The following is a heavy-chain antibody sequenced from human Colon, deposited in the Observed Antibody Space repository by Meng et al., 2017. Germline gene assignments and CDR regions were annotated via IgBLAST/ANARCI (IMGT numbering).Heavy chain of an antibody. J-gene: IGHJ4*02. CDR1: GFTVSSNY. CDR3: ARHGYTSGWYRG. D-gene: IGHD6-19*01. Sequence: GGSLRLSCVASGFTVSSNYMSWVRQAPAKGLEWVSLIYSGGSTYYTDSVKGRFTISRDNSKNTLYLQMNGLRAEDTAVYYCARHGYTSGWYRGWGQGTLVTVSS. CDR2: IYSGGST. V-gene: IGHV3-66*02.